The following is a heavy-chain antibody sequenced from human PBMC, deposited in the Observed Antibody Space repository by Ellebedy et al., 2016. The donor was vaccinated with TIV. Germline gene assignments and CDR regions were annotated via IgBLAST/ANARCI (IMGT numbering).Heavy chain of an antibody. CDR3: ARPARGGRTTSAAYFDF. Sequence: ASVKVSCKGFGYNFINYWIAWVRQVPGKGLEWMGIIYSGDSSTRYNPSFQGQVTVSVDTSINSAYLQWNSLKASDSAMYYCARPARGGRTTSAAYFDFWGQGTLVTVSS. D-gene: IGHD2-2*01. J-gene: IGHJ4*02. CDR2: IYSGDSST. V-gene: IGHV5-51*01. CDR1: GYNFINYW.